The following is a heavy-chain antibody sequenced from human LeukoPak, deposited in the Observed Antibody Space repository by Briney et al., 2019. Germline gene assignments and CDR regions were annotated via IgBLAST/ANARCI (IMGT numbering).Heavy chain of an antibody. Sequence: SETLSLTCSVSTGSIRTYYWTWIRQPPGKGLEWIGCFYYRGATTYNPSLKGRVFISADTSKNHFSLRLDSVTAADTAVYYCASGGYSGRAHLDFWGLGTLVSVSP. J-gene: IGHJ4*02. D-gene: IGHD3-10*01. V-gene: IGHV4-59*01. CDR3: ASGGYSGRAHLDF. CDR2: FYYRGAT. CDR1: TGSIRTYY.